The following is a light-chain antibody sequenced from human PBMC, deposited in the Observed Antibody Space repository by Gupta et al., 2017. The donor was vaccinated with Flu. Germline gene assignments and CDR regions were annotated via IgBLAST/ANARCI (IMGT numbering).Light chain of an antibody. CDR2: GAS. CDR3: QQYGLSPKT. J-gene: IGKJ1*01. V-gene: IGKV3-20*01. CDR1: QTVTSNY. Sequence: EIVLTQSQGTLSLSPGETATLSCRASQTVTSNYVAWYHQKPGQRPKLLIFGASSRATGIPDRFSGSGSGADFTLTISRLEPEDFAVYYCQQYGLSPKTFGQGTKVEV.